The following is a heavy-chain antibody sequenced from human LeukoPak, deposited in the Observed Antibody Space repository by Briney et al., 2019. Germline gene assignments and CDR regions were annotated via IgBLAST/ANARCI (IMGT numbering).Heavy chain of an antibody. Sequence: ASVKVSCKASGYTFVSYLIQWVRESPGQGLEGMGWINPNSGDTNYAQKFQGRVTMTRDTSISTAYMELSRLRSDDTAVYYCARVRYRLAETYIDYWGQGTLVTVSS. CDR2: INPNSGDT. CDR1: GYTFVSYL. J-gene: IGHJ4*02. D-gene: IGHD3-16*01. CDR3: ARVRYRLAETYIDY. V-gene: IGHV1-2*02.